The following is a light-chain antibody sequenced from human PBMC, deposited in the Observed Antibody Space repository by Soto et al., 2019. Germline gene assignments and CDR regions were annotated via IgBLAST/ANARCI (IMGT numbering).Light chain of an antibody. J-gene: IGKJ5*01. Sequence: DIQMTQSPSTLSGSVGDRVTITCRASQTISSWLAWYQQKPGKAPKLLIYKASTLKSGVPSRFSGSGSGTDFTLSISSVQPEDFATYFCQQSYMDPITFGQGTRVEIK. V-gene: IGKV1-5*03. CDR2: KAS. CDR1: QTISSW. CDR3: QQSYMDPIT.